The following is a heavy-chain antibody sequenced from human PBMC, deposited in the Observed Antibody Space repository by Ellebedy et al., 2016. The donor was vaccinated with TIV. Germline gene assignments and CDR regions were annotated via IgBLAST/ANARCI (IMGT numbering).Heavy chain of an antibody. Sequence: MPSETLSPTCTLPGGSISSYYWSWIRQPAGKGLEWIGRIYTSGSTNYNPPLKSRVTMSVDTSKNQFSLKLSSVTAADTAVYYCARDLAAAGTEWFDPWGQGTLVTVSS. D-gene: IGHD6-13*01. CDR1: GGSISSYY. CDR2: IYTSGST. J-gene: IGHJ5*02. V-gene: IGHV4-4*07. CDR3: ARDLAAAGTEWFDP.